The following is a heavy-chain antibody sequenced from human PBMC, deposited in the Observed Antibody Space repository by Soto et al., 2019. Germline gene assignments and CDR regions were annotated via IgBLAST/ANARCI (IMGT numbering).Heavy chain of an antibody. J-gene: IGHJ6*02. V-gene: IGHV3-53*01. CDR1: GFTVSSNY. CDR2: IYSGGST. D-gene: IGHD6-13*01. Sequence: ESGGGLIQPGGSLRLSCAASGFTVSSNYMSWVRQAPGKGLEWVSVIYSGGSTYYADSVKGRFTISRDNSKNTLYLQMNSLRAEDTAVYYCARAGYSSSWYYYGMDVWGQGTTVTVSS. CDR3: ARAGYSSSWYYYGMDV.